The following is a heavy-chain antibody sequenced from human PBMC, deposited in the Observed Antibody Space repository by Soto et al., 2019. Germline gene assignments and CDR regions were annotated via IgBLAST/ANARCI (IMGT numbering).Heavy chain of an antibody. D-gene: IGHD2-2*01. J-gene: IGHJ4*02. Sequence: EVQLVESGGGLVQPGGSLRLSCAASGFTFSTYWMHWVRQAPGKGLVWVSRINSDGSSTSYADSVKGRFTISRDNAKNTLYLQMNSLRAEDTAVYYCSPLVVPAAPLSYWGQGTLVTVSS. V-gene: IGHV3-74*01. CDR2: INSDGSST. CDR3: SPLVVPAAPLSY. CDR1: GFTFSTYW.